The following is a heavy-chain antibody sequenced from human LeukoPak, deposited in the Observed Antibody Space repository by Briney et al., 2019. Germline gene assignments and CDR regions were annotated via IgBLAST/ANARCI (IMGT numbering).Heavy chain of an antibody. V-gene: IGHV3-13*01. CDR1: GFTFSSYD. J-gene: IGHJ6*02. Sequence: GGSLRLSCAASGFTFSSYDMHWVRQATGKGLEWVSAIGTAGDTYYPGSVKGRFTFSRENAKNSLYLQMNSLRAGDTAVYYCARSASAFYGMDVWGQGTTVTVSS. CDR3: ARSASAFYGMDV. CDR2: IGTAGDT.